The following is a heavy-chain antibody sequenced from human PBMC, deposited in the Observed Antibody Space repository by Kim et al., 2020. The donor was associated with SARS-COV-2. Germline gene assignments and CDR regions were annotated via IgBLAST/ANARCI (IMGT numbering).Heavy chain of an antibody. CDR3: ARGYCSGGSCYPNDY. D-gene: IGHD2-15*01. V-gene: IGHV1-2*04. CDR1: GYTFTGYY. CDR2: INPNSGGT. J-gene: IGHJ4*02. Sequence: ASVKVSCKASGYTFTGYYMHWVRQAPGQGLEWMGWINPNSGGTNYAQKFQGWVTMTRDTSISTAYMELSRLRSDDTAVYYCARGYCSGGSCYPNDYWGQGTLVTVSS.